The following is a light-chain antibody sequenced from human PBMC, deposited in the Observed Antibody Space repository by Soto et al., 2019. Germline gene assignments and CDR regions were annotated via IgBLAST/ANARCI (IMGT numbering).Light chain of an antibody. Sequence: DIQMTQSPSSLSASVGDRVTIACRASQNISSYLNWYQQRLGTAPNLLIYAASSLLSGVPSRFSGGGSGTDFTLTISNLQPEDFATYYCQQSYSLPFTFGPGTKVDI. CDR2: AAS. CDR1: QNISSY. J-gene: IGKJ3*01. V-gene: IGKV1-39*01. CDR3: QQSYSLPFT.